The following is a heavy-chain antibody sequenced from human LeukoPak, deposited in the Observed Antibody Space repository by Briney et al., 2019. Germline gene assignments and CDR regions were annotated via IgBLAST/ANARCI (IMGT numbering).Heavy chain of an antibody. CDR1: GGSITSGSYY. V-gene: IGHV4-39*01. D-gene: IGHD2-2*01. Sequence: SETLSLTCTVSGGSITSGSYYWGWIRQPPGKGLEWIGSFYDSGSTYYNPSLKNRGTMSVDTSKNQFSLKLSSVTAADTAIYYCVARLGYCSGTSCYEFDPWGQGTLVTVSS. CDR3: VARLGYCSGTSCYEFDP. CDR2: FYDSGST. J-gene: IGHJ5*02.